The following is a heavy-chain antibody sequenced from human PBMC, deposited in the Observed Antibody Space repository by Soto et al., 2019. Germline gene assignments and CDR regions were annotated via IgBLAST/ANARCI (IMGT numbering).Heavy chain of an antibody. CDR2: ISSSSSYI. Sequence: EVQLVESGGGLVKPGGSLRLSCAASGFTFSSYSMNWVRQAPGKGLEWVSSISSSSSYIYYADSVKGRFTISRDNAKNSLYLQMNSLRAEDTAVYYCARGGDMYSNQFIDYWGQGTLVTVSS. V-gene: IGHV3-21*01. CDR1: GFTFSSYS. J-gene: IGHJ4*02. CDR3: ARGGDMYSNQFIDY. D-gene: IGHD4-4*01.